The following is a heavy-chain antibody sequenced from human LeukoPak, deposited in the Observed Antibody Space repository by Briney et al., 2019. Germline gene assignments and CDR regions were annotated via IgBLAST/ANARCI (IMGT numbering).Heavy chain of an antibody. CDR3: ARDKGRFNFDY. V-gene: IGHV3-66*02. Sequence: GGSLRLSSAASGFTVSSNYMSWVRQAPGKGLEWVSVIYSGGSTYYADSVKGRFTISRDNSKNTLYLQMNSLRAEDTAVYYCARDKGRFNFDYWGQGTLVTVSS. J-gene: IGHJ4*02. CDR1: GFTVSSNY. D-gene: IGHD3-10*01. CDR2: IYSGGST.